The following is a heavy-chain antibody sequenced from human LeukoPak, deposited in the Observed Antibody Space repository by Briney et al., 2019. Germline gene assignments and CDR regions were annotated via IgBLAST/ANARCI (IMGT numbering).Heavy chain of an antibody. J-gene: IGHJ3*02. V-gene: IGHV3-7*04. CDR2: VNQDGSEK. Sequence: PGGSLRLSCVGSGFTFSSYAMSWVRQAPGKGLEWVAHVNQDGSEKYYVDSVKGRFTISRDNAKNSLYLQMNSLRAEDTAVYYCARDGGGDIVVAFAFDIWGQGTMVTVSS. CDR3: ARDGGGDIVVAFAFDI. CDR1: GFTFSSYA. D-gene: IGHD2-15*01.